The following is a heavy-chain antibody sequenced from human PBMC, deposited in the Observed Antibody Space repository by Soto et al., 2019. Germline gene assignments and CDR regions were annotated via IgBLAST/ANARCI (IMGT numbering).Heavy chain of an antibody. D-gene: IGHD6-13*01. CDR2: IDPSDSFT. CDR1: GYSFINYW. CDR3: ATILYSSSWYTFLDF. V-gene: IGHV5-10-1*01. Sequence: GEALKISCKGFGYSFINYWISWVRPMAGKGLEWMGRIDPSDSFTNYSPSFQGHVTISADKSISTAYLQWTSLKASDTPMYYCATILYSSSWYTFLDFWGQGTLGTGSS. J-gene: IGHJ4*02.